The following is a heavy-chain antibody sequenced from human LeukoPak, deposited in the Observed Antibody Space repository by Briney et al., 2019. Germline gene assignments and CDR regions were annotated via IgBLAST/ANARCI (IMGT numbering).Heavy chain of an antibody. CDR1: GFTFGGSS. Sequence: GGSLRLSXAASGFTFGGSSMHWVRQASGKGREWLGRIRSKANNYATLYGVSVKGRFTISRDDSRNTTYLQMNSLTTEDTAVYYCTRGLTFGGVIVIPTWGQGTLVTVSS. J-gene: IGHJ4*02. CDR3: TRGLTFGGVIVIPT. D-gene: IGHD3-16*02. CDR2: IRSKANNYAT. V-gene: IGHV3-73*01.